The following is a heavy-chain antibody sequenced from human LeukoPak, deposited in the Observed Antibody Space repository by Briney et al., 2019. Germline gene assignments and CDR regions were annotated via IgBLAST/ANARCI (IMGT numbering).Heavy chain of an antibody. D-gene: IGHD3-10*01. CDR3: AGALGFGELLDY. Sequence: SETLSLTCAVYGGSFSGYYGTRIRQSPGKGLEWIGEINHSGRTNYNPSLKSRVTISVDTSKNQFSLKLSSVTAADTAVYYCAGALGFGELLDYWGQGTLVTVSS. J-gene: IGHJ4*02. CDR2: INHSGRT. CDR1: GGSFSGYY. V-gene: IGHV4-34*01.